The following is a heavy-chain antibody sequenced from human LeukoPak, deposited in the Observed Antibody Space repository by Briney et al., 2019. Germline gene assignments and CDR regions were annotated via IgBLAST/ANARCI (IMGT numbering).Heavy chain of an antibody. CDR2: ISGSGGTT. J-gene: IGHJ3*02. CDR3: AKDMDYDSSGYYFGRDAFPI. Sequence: QPGGSLRLSCAASGFTFSSYEMNWVRQAPGKGLEWVAAISGSGGTTYYADSVKGRFTISRDNSKITLYLQMNSLRAEDTAVYYCAKDMDYDSSGYYFGRDAFPIWGQGTLVTVSS. V-gene: IGHV3-23*01. CDR1: GFTFSSYE. D-gene: IGHD3-22*01.